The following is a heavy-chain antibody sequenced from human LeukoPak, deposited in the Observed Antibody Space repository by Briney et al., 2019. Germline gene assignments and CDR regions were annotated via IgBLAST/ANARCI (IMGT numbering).Heavy chain of an antibody. D-gene: IGHD2-15*01. CDR2: INEDGSEI. CDR1: GFPFSGYW. Sequence: PGGSLSLSCAVSGFPFSGYWMGWVRQAAGSGLEWVATINEDGSEIYYVDSVKGRFTISRDNAKNSLSLQINSLRAEDTTLYYCARGFDGRSAFDIWGQGTMVTVSS. V-gene: IGHV3-7*01. J-gene: IGHJ3*02. CDR3: ARGFDGRSAFDI.